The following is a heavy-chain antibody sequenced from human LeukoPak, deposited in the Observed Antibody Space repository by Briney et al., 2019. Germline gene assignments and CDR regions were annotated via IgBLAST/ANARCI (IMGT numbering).Heavy chain of an antibody. CDR1: GYSFTSYW. D-gene: IGHD3-9*01. CDR3: ARRYYSYYDILTGYRNGNWFDP. Sequence: GESLKISCKGSGYSFTSYWISWVRQMPGKGLEWMGRIDPSDSYTNYSPSFQGHVTISADKSISTAYLQWSSLQASDTAMYYCARRYYSYYDILTGYRNGNWFDPWGQGTLVTVSS. CDR2: IDPSDSYT. V-gene: IGHV5-10-1*01. J-gene: IGHJ5*02.